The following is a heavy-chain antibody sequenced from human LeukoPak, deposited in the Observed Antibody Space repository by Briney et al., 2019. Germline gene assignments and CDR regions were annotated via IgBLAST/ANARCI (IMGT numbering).Heavy chain of an antibody. D-gene: IGHD3-9*01. V-gene: IGHV4-59*01. Sequence: PSETLSLTCTVSGGSISSYYWSWIRQPPGKGLEWIGYIYYSGSTNYNPSLKSRVTISVDTSKNQFSLKLSSVTAADTAVYYCARGQYDILTGYYTFFDYWGQETLVTVSS. CDR3: ARGQYDILTGYYTFFDY. CDR1: GGSISSYY. CDR2: IYYSGST. J-gene: IGHJ4*02.